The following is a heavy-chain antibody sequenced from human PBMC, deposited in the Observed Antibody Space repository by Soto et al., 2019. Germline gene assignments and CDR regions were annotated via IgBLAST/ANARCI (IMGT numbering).Heavy chain of an antibody. Sequence: ASVKVSCKASGYTFTSYGISWVRQAPGQGLDWMGWISAYNGNTNYAQKLQGRVTMTTDTSTSTAYMELRSLRSDDTAVYYCAREPRPPYCGGDCYNEYFQHWGQGTLVTVSS. V-gene: IGHV1-18*04. D-gene: IGHD2-21*02. J-gene: IGHJ1*01. CDR2: ISAYNGNT. CDR3: AREPRPPYCGGDCYNEYFQH. CDR1: GYTFTSYG.